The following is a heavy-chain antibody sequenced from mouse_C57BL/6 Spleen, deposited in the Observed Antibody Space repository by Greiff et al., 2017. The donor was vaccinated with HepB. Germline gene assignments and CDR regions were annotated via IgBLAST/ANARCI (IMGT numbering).Heavy chain of an antibody. CDR1: GYTFTDYY. Sequence: VQLQQSGPVLVKPGASVKMSCKASGYTFTDYYMNWVKQSHGKSLEWIGVINPYNGGTSYNQKFKGKATLTVDKSSSTAYMELNSLTSEDSADYYCARERTFRYGSSSYYFDYWGQGTTLTVSS. D-gene: IGHD1-1*01. CDR2: INPYNGGT. CDR3: ARERTFRYGSSSYYFDY. V-gene: IGHV1-19*01. J-gene: IGHJ2*01.